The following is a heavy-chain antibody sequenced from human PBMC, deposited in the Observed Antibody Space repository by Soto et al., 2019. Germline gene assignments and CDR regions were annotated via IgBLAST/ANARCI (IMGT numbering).Heavy chain of an antibody. D-gene: IGHD6-6*01. J-gene: IGHJ4*02. Sequence: GGSLRLSCAASGFTFSSYGMHWVRQAPGKGLEWVAVISYDGSNKYYADSVKGRFTISRDNSKNTLYLQMNSLRAEDTAVYYCAKDLHWQLGPFDYWGQGTLVTVSS. CDR1: GFTFSSYG. V-gene: IGHV3-30*18. CDR2: ISYDGSNK. CDR3: AKDLHWQLGPFDY.